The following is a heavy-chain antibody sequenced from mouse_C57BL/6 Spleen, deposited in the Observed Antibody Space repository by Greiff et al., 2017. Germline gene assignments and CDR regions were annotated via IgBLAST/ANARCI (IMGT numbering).Heavy chain of an antibody. Sequence: LEESGAELVRPGSSVKMSCKTSGYTFTSYGINWVKQRPGQGLEWIGYIYIGNGYTEYNEKFKGKATLTSDTSSSTAYMQLSSLTSEDSAIYFCARPLYDYDRGNYFDYWGQGTTLTVSS. CDR1: GYTFTSYG. CDR3: ARPLYDYDRGNYFDY. D-gene: IGHD2-4*01. J-gene: IGHJ2*01. V-gene: IGHV1-58*01. CDR2: IYIGNGYT.